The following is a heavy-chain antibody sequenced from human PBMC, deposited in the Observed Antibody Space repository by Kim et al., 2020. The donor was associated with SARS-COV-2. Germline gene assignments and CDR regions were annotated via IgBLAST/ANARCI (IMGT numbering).Heavy chain of an antibody. V-gene: IGHV3-23*01. CDR3: AKDRKGSSWAYGMDV. D-gene: IGHD6-13*01. Sequence: GGSLRLSCAASGFTFSSYAMSWVRQAPGKGLEWVSAISGSGGSTYYADSVKGRFTISRDNSKNTLYLQMNSLRAEDTAVYYCAKDRKGSSWAYGMDVWGHGTTVTVSS. CDR2: ISGSGGST. J-gene: IGHJ6*02. CDR1: GFTFSSYA.